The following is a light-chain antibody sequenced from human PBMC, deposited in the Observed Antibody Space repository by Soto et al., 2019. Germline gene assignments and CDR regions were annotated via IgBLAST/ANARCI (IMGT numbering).Light chain of an antibody. CDR1: QTISSS. CDR3: QHYNSYSEA. J-gene: IGKJ1*01. CDR2: KAS. V-gene: IGKV1-5*03. Sequence: DIQLTKSPSTMSGSVGDRVTITCRASQTISSSLAWYQQTPGKAPKLLIYKASTLKSGVPSRFSGSGSGTEFTLTSSSLQPDDFATYYCQHYNSYSEAFGQGTKV.